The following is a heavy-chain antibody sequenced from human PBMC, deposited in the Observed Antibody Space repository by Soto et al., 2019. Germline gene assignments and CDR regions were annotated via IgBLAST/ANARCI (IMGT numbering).Heavy chain of an antibody. CDR1: VGSLSGSN. CDR3: ARVSPKCTNGVCYVTN. V-gene: IGHV4-34*01. J-gene: IGHJ4*02. D-gene: IGHD2-8*01. Sequence: QVQLQQWGAGLLKPSETLSLTYEVFVGSLSGSNWSGIRRPHGKGLEGIGETNHSGSTNYNPSLKSRVTISVDTSKNQFSLKLSSVTAADTAVYYCARVSPKCTNGVCYVTNWGQGTLVTVSS. CDR2: TNHSGST.